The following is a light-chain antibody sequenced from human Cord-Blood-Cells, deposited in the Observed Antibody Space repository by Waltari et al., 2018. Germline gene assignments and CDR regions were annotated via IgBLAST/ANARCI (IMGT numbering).Light chain of an antibody. J-gene: IGKJ3*01. CDR3: QQSYSTPVT. Sequence: DIQMTQSPSSLSASVGDRVTITCRASQSISSYLNWYQQKQGKAPKLLIYAASSLQRGVPSRFSGSGSGTDFTLTISRLQPEDFATYYCQQSYSTPVTFGPGTKVDIK. CDR2: AAS. V-gene: IGKV1-39*01. CDR1: QSISSY.